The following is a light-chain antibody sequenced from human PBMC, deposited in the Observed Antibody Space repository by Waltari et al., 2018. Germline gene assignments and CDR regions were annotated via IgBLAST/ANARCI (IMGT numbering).Light chain of an antibody. V-gene: IGLV6-57*02. Sequence: NFMLTQPHSVSPSPGKTVTLPCTGTGGSIASNHVPWSLQRPGSAPNTVIYEDDHRPSGVPDRFSGSIDISSNSAFLTISGLTTEDEADYYCQSYDSANNWVFGGGTQLTVL. J-gene: IGLJ3*02. CDR3: QSYDSANNWV. CDR2: EDD. CDR1: GGSIASNH.